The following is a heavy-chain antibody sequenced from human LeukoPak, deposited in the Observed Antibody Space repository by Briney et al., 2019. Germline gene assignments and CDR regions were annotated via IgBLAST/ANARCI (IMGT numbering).Heavy chain of an antibody. J-gene: IGHJ4*02. Sequence: PGGSLRLSCAASGFSVSDNYMIWVRQAPGKGLEWVSLLYTGGETNYADSVKGRFTMSRDTSKNTVSLPMNSLSAEDTAVYYCARGVAPAYNFWVFDYWGQGTLVSVSS. CDR1: GFSVSDNY. CDR2: LYTGGET. CDR3: ARGVAPAYNFWVFDY. V-gene: IGHV3-53*01. D-gene: IGHD1-1*01.